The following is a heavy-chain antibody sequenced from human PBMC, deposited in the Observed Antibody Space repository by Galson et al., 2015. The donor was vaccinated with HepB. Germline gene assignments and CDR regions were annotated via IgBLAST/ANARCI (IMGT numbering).Heavy chain of an antibody. CDR3: AKDRDYYDSSGLLYYFDY. J-gene: IGHJ4*02. V-gene: IGHV3-30*18. CDR1: GFTFSSYG. CDR2: ISHDGSNK. Sequence: SLRLSCAASGFTFSSYGMHWVRQAPGKGLEWVAVISHDGSNKYYADSVKGRFTISRDNSKNTLYLQMNSLRAEDTAVYYCAKDRDYYDSSGLLYYFDYWGQGTLVTVSS. D-gene: IGHD3-22*01.